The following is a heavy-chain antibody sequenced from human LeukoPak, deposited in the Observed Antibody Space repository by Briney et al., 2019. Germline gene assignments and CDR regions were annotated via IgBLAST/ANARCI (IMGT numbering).Heavy chain of an antibody. V-gene: IGHV4-61*01. Sequence: PSETLSLTCIVSGGSVSSGSYYWSWIRQPPGKGLEWIGYIYNSVSTNYNPSLKSRVTISVDTSKNQLSLKLSSVTAADTAVYYCVRDLVATIGHYYYGMDVWGQGTTVTVSS. CDR2: IYNSVST. CDR3: VRDLVATIGHYYYGMDV. CDR1: GGSVSSGSYY. D-gene: IGHD5-12*01. J-gene: IGHJ6*02.